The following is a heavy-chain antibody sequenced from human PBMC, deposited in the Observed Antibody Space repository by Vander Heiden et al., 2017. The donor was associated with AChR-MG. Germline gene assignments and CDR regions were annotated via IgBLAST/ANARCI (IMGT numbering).Heavy chain of an antibody. CDR3: ARQHDYGDYYAGGDFDY. J-gene: IGHJ4*02. Sequence: EVQLVQSGAEVKKPGESLRISCKGSGYSFTSYWISWVRQMPGKGLEWMGRIDPSDSYTNYSPSFQGHVTISADKSISTAYLQWSSLKASDTAMYYCARQHDYGDYYAGGDFDYWGQGTQVTVSS. D-gene: IGHD4-17*01. CDR1: GYSFTSYW. V-gene: IGHV5-10-1*03. CDR2: IDPSDSYT.